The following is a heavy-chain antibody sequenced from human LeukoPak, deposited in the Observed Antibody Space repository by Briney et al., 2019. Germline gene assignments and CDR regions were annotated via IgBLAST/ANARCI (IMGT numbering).Heavy chain of an antibody. J-gene: IGHJ6*02. CDR3: ARDRYSHYYYGMDV. CDR1: GYTFTSYG. Sequence: ASVKVSCKASGYTFTSYGISWVRQAPGQGLEWMGWISGYNGNTNYAQILQDRVTMTTDTSTSTAYMELRSLRSDDTAVYYCARDRYSHYYYGMDVWGQGTTVTVSS. D-gene: IGHD1-26*01. V-gene: IGHV1-18*01. CDR2: ISGYNGNT.